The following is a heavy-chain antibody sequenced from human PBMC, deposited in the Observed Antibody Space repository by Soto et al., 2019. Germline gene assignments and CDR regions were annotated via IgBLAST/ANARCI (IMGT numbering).Heavy chain of an antibody. Sequence: QVHLVQSGAEVKKPGASVKVSCKGSGYAFTTYGITWVRQAPGQGLEWMGWISAHNGNTNYAQTHQGSVTATRDTSTTPAYMELRSLRSHYTVVYYCARWRYGDYWGQGALVTVSS. V-gene: IGHV1-18*01. J-gene: IGHJ4*02. D-gene: IGHD1-1*01. CDR1: GYAFTTYG. CDR3: ARWRYGDY. CDR2: ISAHNGNT.